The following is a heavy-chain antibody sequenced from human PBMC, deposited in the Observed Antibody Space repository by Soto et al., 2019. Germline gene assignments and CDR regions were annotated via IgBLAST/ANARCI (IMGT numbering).Heavy chain of an antibody. V-gene: IGHV3-48*01. CDR3: ARGLPGYSSSSGWFDP. J-gene: IGHJ5*02. CDR2: ISSSSSTI. CDR1: GFTFSSYS. Sequence: GGSLRLSCAASGFTFSSYSMNWVRQAPGKGLEWVSYISSSSSTIYYADSVKGRFTISRDNAKNSLYLQMNSLRAEDTAVYYCARGLPGYSSSSGWFDPWGQGTLVTVSS. D-gene: IGHD6-6*01.